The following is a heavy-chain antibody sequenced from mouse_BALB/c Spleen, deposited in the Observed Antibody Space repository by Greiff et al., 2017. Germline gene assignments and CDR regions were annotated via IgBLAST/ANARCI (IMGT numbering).Heavy chain of an antibody. V-gene: IGHV5-17*02. Sequence: EVKVVESGGGLVQPGGSRKLSCAASGFTFSSFGMHWVRQAPEKGLEWVAYISSGSSTIYYADTVKGRFTISRDNPKNTLFLQMTSLRSEDTAMYYCARSTTAEIFDYWGQGTTLTVSS. CDR1: GFTFSSFG. CDR3: ARSTTAEIFDY. CDR2: ISSGSSTI. J-gene: IGHJ2*01. D-gene: IGHD1-2*01.